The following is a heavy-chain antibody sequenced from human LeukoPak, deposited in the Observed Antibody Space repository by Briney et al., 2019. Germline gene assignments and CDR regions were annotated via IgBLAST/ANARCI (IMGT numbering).Heavy chain of an antibody. CDR2: INAGNGNT. V-gene: IGHV1-3*01. J-gene: IGHJ4*02. D-gene: IGHD3-3*01. Sequence: ASVKVSCKASGYTFTSYAMHWVRQAPGQRLEWMGWINAGNGNTKYSQKFQGRVTITRDTSASTAYMELSSLRSEDTAVYYCARTLPFDFWSGYPTFYFDYWGQGTLVTVPS. CDR3: ARTLPFDFWSGYPTFYFDY. CDR1: GYTFTSYA.